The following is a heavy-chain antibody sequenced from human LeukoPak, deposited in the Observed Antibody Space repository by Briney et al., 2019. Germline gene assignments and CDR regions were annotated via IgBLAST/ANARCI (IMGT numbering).Heavy chain of an antibody. CDR1: GGSISSYY. CDR3: ARCQEDYVWGSYRYTYWFDP. V-gene: IGHV4-59*01. Sequence: PSETLSLTCTVSGGSISSYYWSWIRQPPGKGLEWIGYIYYSGSTNYNPSLKSRVTISVDTSKNQFSLKLSSVTAADTAVYYCARCQEDYVWGSYRYTYWFDPWGQGTLVTVSS. CDR2: IYYSGST. D-gene: IGHD3-16*02. J-gene: IGHJ5*02.